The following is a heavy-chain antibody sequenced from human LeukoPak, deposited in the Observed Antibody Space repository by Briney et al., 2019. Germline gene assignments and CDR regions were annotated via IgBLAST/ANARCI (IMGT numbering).Heavy chain of an antibody. V-gene: IGHV4-39*01. CDR1: GGSISSSSYY. J-gene: IGHJ4*02. Sequence: SETLSLTCTVSGGSISSSSYYWGWIRQPPGKGLEWIGSIYYSGSTYYNPSLKSRVTISVDTSKNQFSLKLSSVTAADTAVYYCASVYNGSGSYYPDYWGQGTLVTVSS. CDR3: ASVYNGSGSYYPDY. CDR2: IYYSGST. D-gene: IGHD3-10*01.